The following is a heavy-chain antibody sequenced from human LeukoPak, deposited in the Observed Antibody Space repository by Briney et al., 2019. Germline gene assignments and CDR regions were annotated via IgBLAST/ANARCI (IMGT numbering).Heavy chain of an antibody. D-gene: IGHD4-23*01. CDR1: GGSISSGSYY. V-gene: IGHV4-61*02. CDR3: ARDGGGLYGGNSLDY. J-gene: IGHJ4*02. Sequence: PSETLSLTCTVSGGSISSGSYYWSWIRQPAGKGLEWIGRIYTSGSTNYNPSLKSRVTISVDTSKNQFSLKLSSVTAADTAVYYCARDGGGLYGGNSLDYWGQGTLVTVSS. CDR2: IYTSGST.